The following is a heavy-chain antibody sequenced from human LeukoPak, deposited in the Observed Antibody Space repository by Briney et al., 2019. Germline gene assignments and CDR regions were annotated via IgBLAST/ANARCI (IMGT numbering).Heavy chain of an antibody. D-gene: IGHD3-22*01. J-gene: IGHJ1*01. CDR1: GGSISSYY. V-gene: IGHV4-4*07. CDR3: ARDTYYYDSSGPTLQH. CDR2: IYTSGST. Sequence: SETLSLTCTVSGGSISSYYWSWIRQPAGKGLEWIGRIYTSGSTNYNPPLKSRVTMSVDTSKNQFSLKLSSVTAADTAVYYCARDTYYYDSSGPTLQHWGQGTLVTVSS.